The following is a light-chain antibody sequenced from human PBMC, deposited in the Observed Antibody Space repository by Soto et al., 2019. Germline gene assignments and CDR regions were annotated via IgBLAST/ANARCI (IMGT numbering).Light chain of an antibody. Sequence: LAQPASVSGSPGQSITISCTGTSSDIGAFNYVSWYQQHPGDAPKLLIFDVSDRPSGISVRFSASKSGNTASLTISGLQTEDEAHYFCSSYAATNTVLFGGGTKLTVL. CDR1: SSDIGAFNY. CDR3: SSYAATNTVL. V-gene: IGLV2-14*03. CDR2: DVS. J-gene: IGLJ2*01.